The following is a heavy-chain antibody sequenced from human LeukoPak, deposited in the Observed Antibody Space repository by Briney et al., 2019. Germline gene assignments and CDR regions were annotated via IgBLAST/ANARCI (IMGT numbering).Heavy chain of an antibody. CDR2: ISYDGSNK. J-gene: IGHJ4*02. V-gene: IGHV3-30*04. CDR3: ARDVAYSAFDY. CDR1: GFTFSSYA. D-gene: IGHD2-21*01. Sequence: GRSLRLSCAASGFTFSSYAMHWVRQAPGKGLEWVAVISYDGSNKYYADSVKGRFTISRDNSKNTLYLQMNSLRAEDTAVYYCARDVAYSAFDYWGQGTLVTVSS.